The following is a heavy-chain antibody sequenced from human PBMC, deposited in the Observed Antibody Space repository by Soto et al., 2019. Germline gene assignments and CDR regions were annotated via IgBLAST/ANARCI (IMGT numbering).Heavy chain of an antibody. D-gene: IGHD6-13*01. CDR2: IYYSGFT. CDR1: GDSISRSY. V-gene: IGHV4-59*12. CDR3: ARLVGNSWLDY. Sequence: PSETLSLTCTVSGDSISRSYWSWIRQSPGKGLEWIGYIYYSGFTNYNPSLKSRMTINPDTSKNQFSLQLNSVTPEDTAVYYCARLVGNSWLDYWGQGTLVTVSS. J-gene: IGHJ4*02.